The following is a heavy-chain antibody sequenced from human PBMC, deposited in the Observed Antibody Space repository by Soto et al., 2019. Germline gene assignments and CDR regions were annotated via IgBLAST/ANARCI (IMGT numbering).Heavy chain of an antibody. Sequence: QVQLVQSGAEVKGPGASVKISCKASGYTFTNFFIHWVRQAPGQGLEWMGIINPGGGSTDYAQKFKRRVTLTRDASTNTVHMELSSLRSEDTAVYYCARDLGSLVAVAGTCYSDYWGQGTLVTVSS. CDR3: ARDLGSLVAVAGTCYSDY. D-gene: IGHD6-19*01. J-gene: IGHJ4*02. CDR1: GYTFTNFF. CDR2: INPGGGST. V-gene: IGHV1-46*01.